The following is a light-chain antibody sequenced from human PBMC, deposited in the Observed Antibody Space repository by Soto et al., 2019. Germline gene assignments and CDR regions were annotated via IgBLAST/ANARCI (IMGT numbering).Light chain of an antibody. J-gene: IGKJ4*01. V-gene: IGKV3-11*01. Sequence: IVLTQSPATLSLSPGERATLSCRASQSVSTYLVWYQQKSGQAPRLLIYDVSKRATGIPPRFSGSGAGTDFTLTISSLEPEDSATYYCQQRRSSLTFGGGTKVEIK. CDR2: DVS. CDR1: QSVSTY. CDR3: QQRRSSLT.